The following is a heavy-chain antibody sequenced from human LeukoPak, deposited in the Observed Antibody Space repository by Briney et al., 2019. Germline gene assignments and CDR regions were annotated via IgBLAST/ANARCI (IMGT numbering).Heavy chain of an antibody. D-gene: IGHD6-13*01. CDR1: GGSISSGSYY. CDR2: IYTSGST. J-gene: IGHJ4*02. Sequence: PSQTLSLTCTVSGGSISSGSYYWSWIRQPAGKGLEWIGRIYTSGSTNYNPSLKSRVTISVDTSKNQFSLKLSSVTAADTAVYYCARDDSSSWGDYFDYWGQGTLVTVSS. V-gene: IGHV4-61*02. CDR3: ARDDSSSWGDYFDY.